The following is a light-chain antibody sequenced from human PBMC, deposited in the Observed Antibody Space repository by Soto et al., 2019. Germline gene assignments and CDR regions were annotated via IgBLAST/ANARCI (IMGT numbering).Light chain of an antibody. CDR3: IQALQPYSWT. V-gene: IGKV2-28*01. Sequence: DIVMTQSPLSLPVTPGEPASISCRSSQSLLHSNGYNYLDWYLQKPGQSPQLLIYLGSNRASGVPHRFSGCGSGTDFTLKISRVEAEDVGVYYCIQALQPYSWTCGQGTKVEIK. CDR1: QSLLHSNGYNY. CDR2: LGS. J-gene: IGKJ1*01.